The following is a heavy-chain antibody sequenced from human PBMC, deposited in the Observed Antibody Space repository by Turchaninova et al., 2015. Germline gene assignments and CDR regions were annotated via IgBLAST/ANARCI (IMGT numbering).Heavy chain of an antibody. D-gene: IGHD4-17*01. CDR3: AHRRTRTTGGAVDV. CDR1: GFPLTTTGVG. Sequence: QITLQESGPTLVRPTQTLTLTCTFSGFPLTTTGVGVDWIRQPPGKALEWLALIYWDDDERYNPSLKNRLTITKDSSKNQVVLTLTNVDPVDTGTYYCAHRRTRTTGGAVDVWGQGTVVSVSS. CDR2: IYWDDDE. V-gene: IGHV2-5*02. J-gene: IGHJ3*01.